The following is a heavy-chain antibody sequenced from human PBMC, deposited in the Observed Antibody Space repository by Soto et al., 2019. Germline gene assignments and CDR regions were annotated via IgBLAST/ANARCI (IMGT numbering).Heavy chain of an antibody. CDR3: ARESKWYGGEYFQD. Sequence: EVQLLQSGGGLAQPGRSLRLSCAASGFAFKYYAMTWVRQAPGKGLEWVSTISGSGDKTDYADSVKGRFRVSRDNSKDTLYLQMDSLRADDTALYYCARESKWYGGEYFQDWGQGTLVTVSS. D-gene: IGHD2-8*01. J-gene: IGHJ1*01. CDR2: ISGSGDKT. V-gene: IGHV3-23*01. CDR1: GFAFKYYA.